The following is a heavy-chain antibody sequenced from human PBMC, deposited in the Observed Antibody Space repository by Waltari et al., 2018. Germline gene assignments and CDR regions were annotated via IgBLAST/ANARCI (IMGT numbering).Heavy chain of an antibody. J-gene: IGHJ4*02. CDR1: GYSISSGYY. Sequence: QVQLQESGPGLLKPSETLSLTCNVSGYSISSGYYWGWIRQSPGKGLEWIGSVYHNGNTYYTPSLKGRVTISLDTSKNKFSLELSSVTAADTAVYYWARGALTLYYFDYWGQGTLVTVSS. V-gene: IGHV4-38-2*02. CDR2: VYHNGNT. D-gene: IGHD3-9*01. CDR3: ARGALTLYYFDY.